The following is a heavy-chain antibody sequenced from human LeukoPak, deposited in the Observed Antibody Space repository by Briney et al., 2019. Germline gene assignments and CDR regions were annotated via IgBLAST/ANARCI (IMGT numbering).Heavy chain of an antibody. Sequence: PGGSLRLSCAASGFTFSSYAMSWVRQAPGKGLEWVAVIWYDGSNKYYADSVKGRFTISRDNSKNTLYLQMNSLRAEDTAVYYCARDLREWLRSYYYFDYWGQGTLVTVSS. CDR1: GFTFSSYA. D-gene: IGHD5-12*01. J-gene: IGHJ4*02. CDR3: ARDLREWLRSYYYFDY. V-gene: IGHV3-33*08. CDR2: IWYDGSNK.